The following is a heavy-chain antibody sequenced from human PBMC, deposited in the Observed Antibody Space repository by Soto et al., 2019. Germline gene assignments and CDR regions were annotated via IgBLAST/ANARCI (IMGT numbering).Heavy chain of an antibody. CDR2: IYYSGST. V-gene: IGHV4-59*01. Sequence: SETLSLTCTVSGGSISSYYWSWIRQPPGKGLEWIGYIYYSGSTNYNPSLKSRVTISVDTSKNQFSLKLSSVTAADTAVYYCARDKVDYYDSSGYYFYYYGMDVWGQGTTVTVSS. J-gene: IGHJ6*02. D-gene: IGHD3-22*01. CDR1: GGSISSYY. CDR3: ARDKVDYYDSSGYYFYYYGMDV.